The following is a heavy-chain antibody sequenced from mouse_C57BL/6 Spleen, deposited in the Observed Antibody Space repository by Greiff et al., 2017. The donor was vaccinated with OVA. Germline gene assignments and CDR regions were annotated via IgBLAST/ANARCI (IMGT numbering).Heavy chain of an antibody. D-gene: IGHD1-1*01. V-gene: IGHV1-19*01. Sequence: EVQLQQSGPVLVKPGASVKMSCKASGYTFTDYYMNWVKQSHGKSLEWIGVINPYNGGTSYNQKFKGKATLTVDKSSSTAYMELNSLTSEDSAVYYCARRGYYGQGYFDVWGTGTTVTVSS. CDR3: ARRGYYGQGYFDV. CDR2: INPYNGGT. J-gene: IGHJ1*03. CDR1: GYTFTDYY.